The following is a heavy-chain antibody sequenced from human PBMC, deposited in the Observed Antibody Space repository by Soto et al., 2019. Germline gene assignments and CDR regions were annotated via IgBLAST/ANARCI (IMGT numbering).Heavy chain of an antibody. J-gene: IGHJ6*02. CDR2: IYYSGST. D-gene: IGHD3-3*01. V-gene: IGHV4-31*03. Sequence: PSETLSLTCTVSGGSISSGGYYWSWIRQHPGKGLEWIGYIYYSGSTYYNPSLKSRVTISVDTSKNQFSLKLSSVTAADTAVYYCARNPLYYDFWSGYYPNDYYYYGMDVWGQGTTVTVS. CDR3: ARNPLYYDFWSGYYPNDYYYYGMDV. CDR1: GGSISSGGYY.